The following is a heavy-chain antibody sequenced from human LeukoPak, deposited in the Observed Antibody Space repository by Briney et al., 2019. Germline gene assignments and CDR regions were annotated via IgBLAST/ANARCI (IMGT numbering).Heavy chain of an antibody. Sequence: PSETLSLTCTVSGDSISSYYWSWIRQPPGKGLEWIGYIYYSGSTNYNPSLKSRVTIAVDTSKNQFSLRLNSVTAADTAVYYCAMAYSSSWYYFGYWGQGTLVTVSS. CDR1: GDSISSYY. V-gene: IGHV4-59*01. CDR2: IYYSGST. D-gene: IGHD6-13*01. CDR3: AMAYSSSWYYFGY. J-gene: IGHJ4*02.